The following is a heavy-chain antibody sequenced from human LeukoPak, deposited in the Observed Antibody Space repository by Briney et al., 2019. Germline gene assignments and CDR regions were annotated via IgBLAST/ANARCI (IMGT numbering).Heavy chain of an antibody. CDR3: AKDMYNDILTGLDY. V-gene: IGHV3-30*18. J-gene: IGHJ4*02. CDR1: GFTFSSYG. Sequence: GGSLRLSCAASGFTFSSYGMHWVRQAPGKGLEWVAVISYDGSNKYYADSVKGRFTISRDNSKNTLYLQMNSLRAEDTAVYYCAKDMYNDILTGLDYWGQGTLVTVSS. CDR2: ISYDGSNK. D-gene: IGHD3-9*01.